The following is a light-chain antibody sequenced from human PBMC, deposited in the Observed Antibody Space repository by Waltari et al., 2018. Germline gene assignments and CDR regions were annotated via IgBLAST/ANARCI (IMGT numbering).Light chain of an antibody. CDR3: MQSLQNSVT. CDR2: FAS. Sequence: ILMTQSPVSLSVTPGEPASISCPSSQILQHRNGYNYLDWYLQKPGLSPQLLIYFASYRASGVPYRFSGSGSVTDFTLRISRVEAEDVGVYYCMQSLQNSVTFGQGTRLEIK. V-gene: IGKV2-28*01. CDR1: QILQHRNGYNY. J-gene: IGKJ5*01.